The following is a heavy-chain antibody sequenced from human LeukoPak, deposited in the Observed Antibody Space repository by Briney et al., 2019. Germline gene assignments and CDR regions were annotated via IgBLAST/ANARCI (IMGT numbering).Heavy chain of an antibody. D-gene: IGHD6-13*01. CDR3: ARWVSAAAGLDY. J-gene: IGHJ4*02. Sequence: PGGSLRLSCAASRFTFNSYEMNWVRQAPGRELEWVSYISSSGSTIYYADSVKGRFTISRDNAKNSLYLQMNSLRAEDTAVYYCARWVSAAAGLDYWGQGTLVTVSS. CDR2: ISSSGSTI. V-gene: IGHV3-48*03. CDR1: RFTFNSYE.